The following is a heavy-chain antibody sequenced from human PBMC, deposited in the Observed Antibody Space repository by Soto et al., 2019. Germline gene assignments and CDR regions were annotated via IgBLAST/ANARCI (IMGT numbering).Heavy chain of an antibody. CDR2: IYYSGST. CDR1: GGSISSSSYY. J-gene: IGHJ6*03. CDR3: ARQRAIQPLLWFGDWTYYYYMDV. Sequence: SETLSLTCTVSGGSISSSSYYWGWIRQPPGKGLEWIGSIYYSGSTYYNPSLKSRVTISVDTSKNQFSLKLSSVTAADTAVYYCARQRAIQPLLWFGDWTYYYYMDVWGKGTTVTVSS. V-gene: IGHV4-39*01. D-gene: IGHD3-10*01.